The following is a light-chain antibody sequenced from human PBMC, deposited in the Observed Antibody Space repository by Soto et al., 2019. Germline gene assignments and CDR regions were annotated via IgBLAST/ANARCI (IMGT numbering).Light chain of an antibody. J-gene: IGLJ1*01. CDR2: DDN. V-gene: IGLV1-51*01. CDR3: GPWDSSLSAYV. CDR1: IFNIGGNS. Sequence: QSLLTQPPSVSAAPGQKFTISCSGSIFNIGGNSVSWYQQLPGTAPKLLIYDDNKRPSGIPDRFSGSKSGTSATLGITGFQTGDEADYYCGPWDSSLSAYVFGTGTKVTVL.